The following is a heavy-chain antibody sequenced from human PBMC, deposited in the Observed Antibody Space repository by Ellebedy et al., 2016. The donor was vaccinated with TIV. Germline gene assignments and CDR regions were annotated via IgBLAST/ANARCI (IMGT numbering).Heavy chain of an antibody. CDR3: ARDWWILCSGADCFVY. D-gene: IGHD5/OR15-5a*01. V-gene: IGHV3-11*01. Sequence: GESLKISCAASGFSFSDHHMSWFRQAPGKGPECVSRISGDGNTIYYADSVKGRFTMSRDNAEKSLFLQMDSLRADDTAVYFCARDWWILCSGADCFVYWGQGTLVIVSA. CDR1: GFSFSDHH. CDR2: ISGDGNTI. J-gene: IGHJ4*02.